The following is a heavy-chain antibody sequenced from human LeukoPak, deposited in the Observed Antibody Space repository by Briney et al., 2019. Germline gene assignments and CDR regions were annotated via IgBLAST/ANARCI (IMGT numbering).Heavy chain of an antibody. V-gene: IGHV3-15*01. J-gene: IGHJ6*03. Sequence: GGSLRLSCEASGMKFSDAWMNWVRQAPGKGLEWVGRMKSKGSGGTTDYAAPVKGRFTISRDDSKNTLFLQMSSLQAEDTAVYYCARDLREEVYYYYYYMDVWGKGTTVTVSS. CDR3: ARDLREEVYYYYYYMDV. CDR2: MKSKGSGGTT. CDR1: GMKFSDAW.